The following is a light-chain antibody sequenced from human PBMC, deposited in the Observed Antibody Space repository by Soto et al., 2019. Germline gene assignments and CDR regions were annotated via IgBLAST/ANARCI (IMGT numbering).Light chain of an antibody. Sequence: EIGFTVSPCALSLSPGERATLSCRASQSVSSSYLAWYQQKPGQAARLLIYDASTRATGIPDRFSGGGSGTDFTLTISRLEPEDFAVYYCQQYGSSATFGQGTKVE. CDR2: DAS. CDR1: QSVSSSY. CDR3: QQYGSSAT. V-gene: IGKV3-20*01. J-gene: IGKJ1*01.